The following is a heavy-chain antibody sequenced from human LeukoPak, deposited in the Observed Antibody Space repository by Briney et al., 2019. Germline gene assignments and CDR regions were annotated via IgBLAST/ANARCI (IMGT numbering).Heavy chain of an antibody. CDR3: AREVRQWLARSLFDY. CDR1: GFTFSSYS. D-gene: IGHD6-19*01. Sequence: SGGSLRLSCAASGFTFSSYSMNWVRQAPGKGLEWVSSISSSSSYIYYADSVKGRFTISRDNAKNSLYLQMNSLRAEDTAVYYCAREVRQWLARSLFDYWGQGTLVTVSS. V-gene: IGHV3-21*01. CDR2: ISSSSSYI. J-gene: IGHJ4*02.